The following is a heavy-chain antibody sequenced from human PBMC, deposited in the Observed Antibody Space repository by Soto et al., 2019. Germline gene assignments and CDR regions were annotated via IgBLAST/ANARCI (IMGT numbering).Heavy chain of an antibody. CDR3: AAQGGLESRYFYALFA. Sequence: QVQLQQSGPGLVKPSETLSLSCTVPAGSVTSDPYYFTWVRRRPGKGLEWIGYIYYTGSSYYSPSLRSRASISRDSSKNQFSLRLTSVTAADTAVYYCAAQGGLESRYFYALFAWGQGTLVTVSS. CDR2: IYYTGSS. D-gene: IGHD2-15*01. CDR1: AGSVTSDPYY. J-gene: IGHJ5*02. V-gene: IGHV4-31*03.